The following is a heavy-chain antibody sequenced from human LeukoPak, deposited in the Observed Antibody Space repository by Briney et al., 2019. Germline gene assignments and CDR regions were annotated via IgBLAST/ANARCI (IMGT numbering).Heavy chain of an antibody. D-gene: IGHD5-18*01. CDR2: IYHSGST. V-gene: IGHV4-30-2*01. Sequence: SETLSLTCAVSGGSISSGGYSWSWIRQPPGKGLEWIGYIYHSGSTYYNPSLKSRVTISVDRSKNQFSLKLSSVTAADTAVYYCARANTAMVIDYWGRGTLVTVSS. J-gene: IGHJ4*02. CDR3: ARANTAMVIDY. CDR1: GGSISSGGYS.